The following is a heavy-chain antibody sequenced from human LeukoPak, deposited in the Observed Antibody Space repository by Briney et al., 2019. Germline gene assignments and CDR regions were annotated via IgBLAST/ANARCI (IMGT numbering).Heavy chain of an antibody. CDR3: ARDSAEWLQFGAFDI. J-gene: IGHJ3*02. CDR1: GYTFTSYY. D-gene: IGHD5-24*01. CDR2: INPSGGST. V-gene: IGHV1-46*01. Sequence: ASVKVSCKASGYTFTSYYMHWVRQAPGQGLEWMGIINPSGGSTSYAQKFQGRVTMTRDTSTSTVYMELSSMRSEDTDVYYCARDSAEWLQFGAFDIWGQGTMVTVSS.